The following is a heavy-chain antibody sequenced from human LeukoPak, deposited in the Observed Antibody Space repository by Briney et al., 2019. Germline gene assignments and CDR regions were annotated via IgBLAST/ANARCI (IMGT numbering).Heavy chain of an antibody. Sequence: GASVKVSCKASGYTFTHYYIHWVRQAPGQGLECMGIINPNGGATSYTQKFQGRVTMTRDTSTSTVYMELSSLRSEDTAVYYRARVMVAWFGDKAFDYWGQGTLVTVSS. V-gene: IGHV1-46*01. CDR2: INPNGGAT. J-gene: IGHJ4*02. CDR1: GYTFTHYY. D-gene: IGHD3-10*01. CDR3: ARVMVAWFGDKAFDY.